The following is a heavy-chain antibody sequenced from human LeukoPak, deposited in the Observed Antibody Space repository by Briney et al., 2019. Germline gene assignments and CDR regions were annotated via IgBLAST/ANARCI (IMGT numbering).Heavy chain of an antibody. J-gene: IGHJ4*02. V-gene: IGHV1-2*04. CDR1: GYTFIGYY. CDR2: INPNSGGT. Sequence: ASVKVSCKASGYTFIGYYIHWMRPAPGQGLEWMGWINPNSGGTNYAQKFQGWVPMTRGTSISTAYMELSRLRSDATAVYYCARYYDSSGHFDYWGQGTLVTVSS. CDR3: ARYYDSSGHFDY. D-gene: IGHD3-22*01.